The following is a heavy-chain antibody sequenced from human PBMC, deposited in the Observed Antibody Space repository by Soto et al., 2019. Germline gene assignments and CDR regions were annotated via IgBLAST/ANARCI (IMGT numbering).Heavy chain of an antibody. J-gene: IGHJ5*02. V-gene: IGHV1-2*02. D-gene: IGHD2-2*02. CDR1: GYTFTGYY. CDR3: AGLVVPAAIPEVP. CDR2: INPNSGGT. Sequence: GASVKVSCKASGYTFTGYYMHWVRQAPGQGLEWMGWINPNSGGTNYAQKFQGRVTMTRDTSISTAYMELSRLRSDDTAVYYCAGLVVPAAIPEVPWGQGTLVTSPQ.